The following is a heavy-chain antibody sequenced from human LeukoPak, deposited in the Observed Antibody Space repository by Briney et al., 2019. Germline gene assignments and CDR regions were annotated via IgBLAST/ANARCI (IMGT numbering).Heavy chain of an antibody. CDR1: GYTFTSYD. D-gene: IGHD6-13*01. Sequence: EASVKVSCKASGYTFTSYDINWVRQATGQGLEWMGWMNPNSGNTGYAQKFQGRVTMTRNTSISTAYMELSSLRSEDTAVYYCARGKQQLVDYYYYYMDVWGKGTTVTISS. V-gene: IGHV1-8*01. CDR3: ARGKQQLVDYYYYYMDV. J-gene: IGHJ6*03. CDR2: MNPNSGNT.